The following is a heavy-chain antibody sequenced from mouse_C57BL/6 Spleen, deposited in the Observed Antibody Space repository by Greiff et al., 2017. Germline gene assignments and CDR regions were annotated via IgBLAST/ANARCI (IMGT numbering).Heavy chain of an antibody. V-gene: IGHV5-4*01. J-gene: IGHJ2*01. Sequence: EVQGVESGGGLVKPGGSLKLSCAASGFTFSSYAMSWVRQTPEQRLEWVATISDGGSYTYYPDNVKGRFTISRDKAKNNLYLQMSHLKSEDTAMYYYARDGSSYYFDYRGQGTTLTVAS. CDR2: ISDGGSYT. D-gene: IGHD1-1*01. CDR1: GFTFSSYA. CDR3: ARDGSSYYFDY.